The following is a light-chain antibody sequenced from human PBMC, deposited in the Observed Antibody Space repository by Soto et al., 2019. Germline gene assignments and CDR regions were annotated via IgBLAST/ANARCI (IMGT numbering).Light chain of an antibody. CDR2: KAS. CDR1: QSISSW. CDR3: QPYNRYGT. J-gene: IGKJ1*01. V-gene: IGKV1-5*03. Sequence: DIQMTQSPSTLSASVGDRVTITCRASQSISSWLAWYQQKPGKAPKLLIYKASSLESGVPSRFGGSGSGTEFTLTIRSPQTDDIATYYCQPYNRYGTFGQGTKMDIK.